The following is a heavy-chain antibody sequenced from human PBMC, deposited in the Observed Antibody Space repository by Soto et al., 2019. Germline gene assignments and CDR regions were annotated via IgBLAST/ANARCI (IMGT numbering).Heavy chain of an antibody. V-gene: IGHV1-18*01. CDR1: GYTFTGYG. CDR2: ISAYNGST. Sequence: QVQLVQSGAEVKKPGASVKVSCKTSGYTFTGYGVSWVRQAPGQGLEWLGWISAYNGSTNYAQRFQGRATMTTDTSTTTVYMELTSLRPDDTAIYYCARALYCSDGTCYHPGFFRHWGQGTLVTVSS. J-gene: IGHJ1*01. CDR3: ARALYCSDGTCYHPGFFRH. D-gene: IGHD2-15*01.